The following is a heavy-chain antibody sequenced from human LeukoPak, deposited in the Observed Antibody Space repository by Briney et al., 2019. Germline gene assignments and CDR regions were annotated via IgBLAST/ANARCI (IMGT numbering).Heavy chain of an antibody. CDR2: IYTSGTT. J-gene: IGHJ4*02. Sequence: SETLSLTCTVSGGSISSYYWSWIRQPAGKGLEWIGRIYTSGTTNYNPALKSRVTMSLDTSKNQFSLKLNSVTAADTAIYYCARLSGAPVRHPIYHFDYWGQGTLVTVSS. V-gene: IGHV4-4*07. CDR3: ARLSGAPVRHPIYHFDY. CDR1: GGSISSYY. D-gene: IGHD1-26*01.